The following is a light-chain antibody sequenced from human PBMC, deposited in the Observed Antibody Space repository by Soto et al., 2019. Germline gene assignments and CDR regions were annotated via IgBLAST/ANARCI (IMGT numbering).Light chain of an antibody. CDR2: ASS. V-gene: IGKV1-6*01. J-gene: IGKJ3*01. CDR1: QDIRSD. Sequence: AIQMTHFPSSLSASVGDRVTITFRASQDIRSDLGWYQQRPGKAPKLLIYASSSLQSGVPSRFSGSGSGTDFTLTVSSLQPDDFATYYCQQTYSTPFTFGPGTKVDIK. CDR3: QQTYSTPFT.